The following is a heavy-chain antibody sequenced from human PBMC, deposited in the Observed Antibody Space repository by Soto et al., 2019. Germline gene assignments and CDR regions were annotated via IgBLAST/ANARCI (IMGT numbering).Heavy chain of an antibody. CDR2: INAGNGNT. Sequence: ASVKVSCKASGYTFTSYAMYWVRQAPGQRLEWMGWINAGNGNTKYSQKFQGRVTITRDTSASTACMELSSLRSEDTAVYYCARVAAVGPFDYWGQGTLVTVSS. D-gene: IGHD6-13*01. CDR1: GYTFTSYA. J-gene: IGHJ4*02. CDR3: ARVAAVGPFDY. V-gene: IGHV1-3*01.